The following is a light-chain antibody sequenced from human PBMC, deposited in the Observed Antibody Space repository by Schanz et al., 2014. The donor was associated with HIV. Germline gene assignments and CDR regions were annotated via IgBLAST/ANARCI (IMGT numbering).Light chain of an antibody. J-gene: IGLJ1*01. CDR3: SSYAGNNYYV. Sequence: QSALTQPPSASGSPGQSVTISCTGTSSDVGGYDYVSWYQQHPGKAPKLMIYEVSNRPSGVPDRFSGSKSGNTASLTISGLQAEDEADYYCSSYAGNNYYVFGTGTKLTVL. CDR2: EVS. CDR1: SSDVGGYDY. V-gene: IGLV2-8*01.